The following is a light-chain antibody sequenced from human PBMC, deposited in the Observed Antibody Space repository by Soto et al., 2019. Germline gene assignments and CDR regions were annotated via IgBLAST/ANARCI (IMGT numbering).Light chain of an antibody. J-gene: IGKJ1*01. CDR2: AAS. V-gene: IGKV1-9*01. CDR3: QQSYSSPPT. Sequence: DIQLTQSPSFLSASVGDRVTITCRASQGISSYLAWYQKKPGKAPKLLMYAASTLQSGVPSRFSGSGSGTEFTLTISSLQPEDFATYYCQQSYSSPPTFGQGTKLDVK. CDR1: QGISSY.